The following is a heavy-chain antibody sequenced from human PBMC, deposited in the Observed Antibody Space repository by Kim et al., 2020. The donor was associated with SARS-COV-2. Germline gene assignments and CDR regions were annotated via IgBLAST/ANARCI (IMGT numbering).Heavy chain of an antibody. V-gene: IGHV3-30*04. CDR1: GFTFSSYA. J-gene: IGHJ4*02. CDR3: AREGVVPGDY. Sequence: GGSLRLSCAASGFTFSSYAMHWVRQAPGKGLEWVAVISYDGSNKYYADSVKGRFTISRDNSKNTLYLQMNSLRAEDTAVYYCAREGVVPGDYWGQGTLVTVSS. CDR2: ISYDGSNK. D-gene: IGHD2-21*01.